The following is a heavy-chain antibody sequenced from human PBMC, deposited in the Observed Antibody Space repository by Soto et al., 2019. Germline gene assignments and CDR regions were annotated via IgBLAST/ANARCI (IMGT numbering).Heavy chain of an antibody. V-gene: IGHV4-30-4*01. CDR1: GGSISSGDYY. J-gene: IGHJ6*02. D-gene: IGHD3-10*01. CDR3: ARDRVILVRGPYYYYGMDV. Sequence: PSETLSLTCTVSGGSISSGDYYWSWIRQPPGKGLEWIGYIYYSGSTYYNPSLKSRVTISVDTSKNQFSLKLSSVTAADTAVYYCARDRVILVRGPYYYYGMDVWGQGTTVPVYS. CDR2: IYYSGST.